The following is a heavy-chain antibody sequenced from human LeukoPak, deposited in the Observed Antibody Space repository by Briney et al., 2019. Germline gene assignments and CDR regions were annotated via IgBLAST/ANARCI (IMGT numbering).Heavy chain of an antibody. CDR2: ISYDGSNK. CDR1: GFTFSSYA. V-gene: IGHV3-30*04. Sequence: GRSLRLSCAASGFTFSSYAMHWVRQAPGEGLEWVAVISYDGSNKYYADSVKGRFTISRDNSKNTLYLQMNSLRAEDTAVYYCAREFYGDSIFDYWGQGTLVTVSS. J-gene: IGHJ4*02. D-gene: IGHD4-17*01. CDR3: AREFYGDSIFDY.